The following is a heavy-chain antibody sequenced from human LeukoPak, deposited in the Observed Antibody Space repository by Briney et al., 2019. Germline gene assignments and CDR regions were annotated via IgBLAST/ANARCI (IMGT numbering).Heavy chain of an antibody. V-gene: IGHV5-51*01. Sequence: GESLKISCKGSGYSFTNYWIVWVRQMPGKGLEWMGVIYPGDSETRYSPSFQGQVTISADKSMSTAYLQWSSLKASDTAMYYCARRIVERYTSLNYYGLDVWGQGTTVTVSS. CDR2: IYPGDSET. CDR3: ARRIVERYTSLNYYGLDV. J-gene: IGHJ6*02. D-gene: IGHD2-21*01. CDR1: GYSFTNYW.